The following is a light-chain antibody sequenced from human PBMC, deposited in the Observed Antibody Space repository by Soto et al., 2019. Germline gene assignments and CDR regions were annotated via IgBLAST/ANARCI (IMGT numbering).Light chain of an antibody. CDR2: DND. CDR1: MSSIAANQ. Sequence: QSVLTQPPSMSAAPGQKVTISCTGTMSSIAANQVSWYQQFPGAVPKLLIFDNDKRPSGIPDRFSGSKSGTSATLDISGLQTGDEAVYYCGTRDSKLSGDWVFGGGTKLTVL. CDR3: GTRDSKLSGDWV. J-gene: IGLJ3*02. V-gene: IGLV1-51*01.